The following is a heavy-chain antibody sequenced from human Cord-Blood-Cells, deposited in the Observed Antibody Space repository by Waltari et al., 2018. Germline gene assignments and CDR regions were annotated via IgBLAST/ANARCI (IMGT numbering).Heavy chain of an antibody. Sequence: QVQLQESGPGLVKPSETLSLTCTVSGGSISSYYWSWIRQPPGKGLEWIGYIYYSGSTNYNPSLKSRVTISVDTSKNQFSLKLSSVTAADTAVYYCARGLGEFDYWGQGTLVTVSS. V-gene: IGHV4-59*01. CDR2: IYYSGST. CDR1: GGSISSYY. J-gene: IGHJ4*02. D-gene: IGHD3-9*01. CDR3: ARGLGEFDY.